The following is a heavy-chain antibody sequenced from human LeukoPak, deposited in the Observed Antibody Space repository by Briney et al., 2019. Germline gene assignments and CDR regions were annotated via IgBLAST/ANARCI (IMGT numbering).Heavy chain of an antibody. CDR3: ARLFTYYFDY. Sequence: PGESLKISCKGSGYSFANYWIGWVRQMPGKGLEWMGIIYPGDSDTRYSPSFQGQVTISADKSISTAYLQWGSLKASDTAMYYCARLFTYYFDYWGQGTLVTVSS. D-gene: IGHD3-10*01. CDR1: GYSFANYW. V-gene: IGHV5-51*01. CDR2: IYPGDSDT. J-gene: IGHJ4*02.